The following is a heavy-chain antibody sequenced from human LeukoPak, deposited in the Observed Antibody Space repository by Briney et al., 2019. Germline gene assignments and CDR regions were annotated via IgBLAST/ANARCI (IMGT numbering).Heavy chain of an antibody. V-gene: IGHV4-59*01. CDR3: AREITSSGWYYFDY. CDR2: IYYSEST. D-gene: IGHD6-19*01. Sequence: SETLSLTCTVSGGSISSYYWSWIRQPPGKGLEWIGYIYYSESTNYNPSLKSRVTISVDTSKNQFSLKLSSATAADTAVYYCAREITSSGWYYFDYWGQGTLVTVSS. J-gene: IGHJ4*02. CDR1: GGSISSYY.